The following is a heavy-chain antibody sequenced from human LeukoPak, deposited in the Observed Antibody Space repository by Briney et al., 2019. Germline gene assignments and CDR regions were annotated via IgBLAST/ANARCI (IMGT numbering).Heavy chain of an antibody. J-gene: IGHJ5*02. D-gene: IGHD3-10*01. Sequence: GGSLRLSCAASGFTFSSYGMHWVRQAPGKGLEWVSTIISSGANTYYADSVKGRFTISRDNSKNTLYLQMNSLRAEDTATYYCAKQMVRGVNWFDPWGQGNLVTVSS. CDR1: GFTFSSYG. CDR2: IISSGANT. V-gene: IGHV3-23*01. CDR3: AKQMVRGVNWFDP.